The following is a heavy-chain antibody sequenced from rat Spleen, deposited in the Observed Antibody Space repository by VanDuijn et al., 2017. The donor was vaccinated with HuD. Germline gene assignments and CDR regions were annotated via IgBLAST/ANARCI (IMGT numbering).Heavy chain of an antibody. D-gene: IGHD1-11*01. Sequence: EVQLQESGPGLVKPSQSLSLTCSVTFYSITSSYKWTWIRQFPGNKLEWIGHISQSNSTNYNPSLRSRISITRDTSKNQLFLQLSSATTEDTATYYCARPANYGGGYYFDYWGQGVMVTVSS. V-gene: IGHV3-1*01. CDR2: ISQSNST. J-gene: IGHJ2*01. CDR1: FYSITSSY. CDR3: ARPANYGGGYYFDY.